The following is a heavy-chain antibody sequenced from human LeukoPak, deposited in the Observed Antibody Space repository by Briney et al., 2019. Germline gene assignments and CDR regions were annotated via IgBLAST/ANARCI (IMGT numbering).Heavy chain of an antibody. D-gene: IGHD3-10*01. Sequence: GSLRLSCAASGFTFSSYGMSWIRQPPGKGLEWIGEINHSGSTNYNPSLKSRVTISVDTSKNQFSLKLSSVTAADTAVYYCARRSGVFYYYYMDVWGKGTTVTISS. CDR2: INHSGST. V-gene: IGHV4-34*01. J-gene: IGHJ6*03. CDR3: ARRSGVFYYYYMDV. CDR1: GFTFSSYG.